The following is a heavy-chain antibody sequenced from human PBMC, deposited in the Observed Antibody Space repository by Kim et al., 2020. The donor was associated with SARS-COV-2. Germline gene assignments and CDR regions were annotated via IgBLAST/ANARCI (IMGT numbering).Heavy chain of an antibody. CDR3: TRPKDSGYDSFDYYYYGMDV. CDR2: IRSKANSYAT. Sequence: GGSLRLSCAASGFTFSGSAMHWVRQASGKGLEWVGRIRSKANSYATAYAASMKGRFTISRDDSKNTAYLQMNSLKTEDTAVYYCTRPKDSGYDSFDYYYYGMDVWGQGTTVTVSS. CDR1: GFTFSGSA. D-gene: IGHD5-12*01. V-gene: IGHV3-73*01. J-gene: IGHJ6*02.